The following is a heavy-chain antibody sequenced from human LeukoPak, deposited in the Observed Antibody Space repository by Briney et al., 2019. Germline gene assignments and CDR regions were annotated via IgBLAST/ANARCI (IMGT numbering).Heavy chain of an antibody. Sequence: PSGTLSLTCDVSDDSISSNNWWTWVRQSPVKGLEWIGEIYHRGSTNYNPSLRSRVTISVDKSKNQFSLRLSSVTAADTAVYYCARMQSTSSSGDYYSYMDVWGKGATVTVSS. CDR3: ARMQSTSSSGDYYSYMDV. CDR1: DDSISSNNW. V-gene: IGHV4-4*02. CDR2: IYHRGST. D-gene: IGHD6-6*01. J-gene: IGHJ6*03.